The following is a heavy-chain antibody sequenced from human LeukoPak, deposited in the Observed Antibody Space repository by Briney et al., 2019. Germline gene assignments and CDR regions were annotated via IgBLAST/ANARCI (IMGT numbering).Heavy chain of an antibody. V-gene: IGHV3-30*02. J-gene: IGHJ4*02. D-gene: IGHD7-27*01. CDR1: GISFSNHG. CDR2: IRYDGSKK. Sequence: GGSLRLSCAASGISFSNHGMHWVRQAPGKGLEWVAIIRYDGSKKYYADSVKGRFTISRDNSKNMLYLEMNSLKAEDTAVYYCARGPGDPPQLDYWGQGTLVTVSS. CDR3: ARGPGDPPQLDY.